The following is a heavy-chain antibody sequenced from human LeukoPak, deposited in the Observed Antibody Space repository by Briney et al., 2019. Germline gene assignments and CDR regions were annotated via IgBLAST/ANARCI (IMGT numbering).Heavy chain of an antibody. Sequence: PSETLSLTCTVSGGSISSSSYYWGWIRQPPGKGLEWIVSIYYSGSTYYNPSLKSRVTISVDTSKNQFSLKLSSVTAADTAVYYCASQGLYCSSTSCYSYTQTFDYWGQGTLVTVSS. D-gene: IGHD2-2*01. CDR3: ASQGLYCSSTSCYSYTQTFDY. J-gene: IGHJ4*02. CDR2: IYYSGST. V-gene: IGHV4-39*01. CDR1: GGSISSSSYY.